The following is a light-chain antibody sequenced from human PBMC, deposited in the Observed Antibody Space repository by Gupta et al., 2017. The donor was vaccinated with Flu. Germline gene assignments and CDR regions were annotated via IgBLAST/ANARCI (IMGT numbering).Light chain of an antibody. V-gene: IGKV3-11*01. CDR2: EAS. CDR3: QKRSTGPRYT. CDR1: QSVGTY. J-gene: IGKJ2*01. Sequence: DIVLTQSPASLSLSPGDRATLSCRASQSVGTYLAWYQQNPGKTPRLRIDEASTRATGIPARLRGSGSGTDCTLTISSLEPEDFAVYACQKRSTGPRYTFGHGTRLE.